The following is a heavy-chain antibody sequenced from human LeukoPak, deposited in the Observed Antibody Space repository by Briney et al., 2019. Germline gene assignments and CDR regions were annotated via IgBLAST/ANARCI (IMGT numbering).Heavy chain of an antibody. CDR2: IYTSGST. V-gene: IGHV4-61*02. J-gene: IGHJ4*02. CDR3: ARDVTLDY. CDR1: GGSISSSSYY. D-gene: IGHD2-21*02. Sequence: PSETLSLTCTVSGGSISSSSYYWGWIRQPAGKGLEWIGRIYTSGSTNYNPSLKSRVTISVDTSKNQFSLKLSSVTAADTAVYYCARDVTLDYWGQGTLVTASS.